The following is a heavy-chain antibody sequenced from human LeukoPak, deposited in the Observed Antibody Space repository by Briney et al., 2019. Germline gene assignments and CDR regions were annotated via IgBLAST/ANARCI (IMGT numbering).Heavy chain of an antibody. V-gene: IGHV1-69*13. Sequence: ASVKVSCKASGGTFSSYAISWVRQAPGQGLEWMGGIIPIFGTANYAQKFQGRVAITADESTSTAYMELSSLRSEDTAVYYCGRSDDILTGYYAYWGQGNLVTVSS. CDR3: GRSDDILTGYYAY. J-gene: IGHJ4*02. D-gene: IGHD3-9*01. CDR2: IIPIFGTA. CDR1: GGTFSSYA.